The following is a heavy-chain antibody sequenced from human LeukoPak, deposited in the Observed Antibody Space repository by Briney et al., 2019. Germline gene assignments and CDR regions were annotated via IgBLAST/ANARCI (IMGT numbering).Heavy chain of an antibody. D-gene: IGHD5-18*01. CDR2: INTDGSST. CDR3: ARVGYSYGYSLHFFDY. V-gene: IGHV3-74*01. J-gene: IGHJ4*02. Sequence: GGSLRFSCAASGFTFSSYWMHWVRQAPGKGLVWVSRINTDGSSTSYADSVKGRFTISRDNAKNTLYLQMNSLRAEDTAVYYCARVGYSYGYSLHFFDYWGQGTLVTVSS. CDR1: GFTFSSYW.